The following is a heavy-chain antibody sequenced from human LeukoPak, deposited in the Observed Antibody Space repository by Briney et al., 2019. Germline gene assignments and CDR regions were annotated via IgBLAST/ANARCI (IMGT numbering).Heavy chain of an antibody. CDR1: GYTFTGYD. J-gene: IGHJ5*02. CDR3: ARGRITGTTEWFDP. CDR2: MNPNSGNT. D-gene: IGHD1-20*01. V-gene: IGHV1-8*01. Sequence: ASVKVSCKASGYTFTGYDINWVRQATGQGLEWMGWMNPNSGNTGYAQKFQGRVTMTRNTSISTAYMELSSLRSEDTAVYYCARGRITGTTEWFDPWGQGTLVTVSS.